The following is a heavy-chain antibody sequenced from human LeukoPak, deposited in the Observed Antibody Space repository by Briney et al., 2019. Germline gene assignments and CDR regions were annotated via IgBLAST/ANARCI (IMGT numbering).Heavy chain of an antibody. CDR1: GFTFSSYW. J-gene: IGHJ3*02. CDR3: AKAPPGSGWYGGAFDI. V-gene: IGHV3-7*01. Sequence: GGSLRLSCAASGFTFSSYWMSWVRQAPGKGLEWVANIKQDGSEKYYVDSVKGRFTISRDNAKNSLYLQMNSLRAEDTAVYYCAKAPPGSGWYGGAFDIWGQGTMVTVSS. D-gene: IGHD6-19*01. CDR2: IKQDGSEK.